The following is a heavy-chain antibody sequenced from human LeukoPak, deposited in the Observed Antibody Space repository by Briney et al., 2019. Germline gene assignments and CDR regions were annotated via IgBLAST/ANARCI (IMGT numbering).Heavy chain of an antibody. Sequence: PSETLSLTCAVYGGSFSGYYWSWIRQPPGKGLEWIGEINHSGSTNYNPSLKSRVTISVDTSKNQFSLKLSSVTAADTAVYYCASGYSMVTGDYWGQGTPVTVSS. D-gene: IGHD4-11*01. CDR3: ASGYSMVTGDY. V-gene: IGHV4-34*01. J-gene: IGHJ4*02. CDR1: GGSFSGYY. CDR2: INHSGST.